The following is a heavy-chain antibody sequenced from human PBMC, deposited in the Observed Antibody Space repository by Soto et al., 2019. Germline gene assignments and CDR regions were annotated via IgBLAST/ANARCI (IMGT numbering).Heavy chain of an antibody. V-gene: IGHV1-18*01. CDR3: ARGGYKDS. J-gene: IGHJ4*02. CDR2: ISTQSGTT. CDR1: GYTFTNYA. D-gene: IGHD5-12*01. Sequence: QVQLVQSGVEVKKPGASMKISCRTSGYTFTNYAINWVRQAPGQGLEWVAWISTQSGTTKYGQRLQGRVTVTTDTSTSTAYMELMTLRSDDTALYYCARGGYKDSWGQGTLVTVSS.